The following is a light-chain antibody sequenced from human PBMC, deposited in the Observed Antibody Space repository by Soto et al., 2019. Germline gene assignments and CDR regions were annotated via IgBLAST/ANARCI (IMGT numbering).Light chain of an antibody. J-gene: IGKJ4*01. V-gene: IGKV1-9*01. CDR3: QQLNSYPLT. Sequence: DIPLTQSPSFLSASVGDRVTITCRASQGISSYLAWYQQKPGKAPKLLIYAASTLQSGVPSRFSGRGSGTEFTLTIISLQPEDFATYYCQQLNSYPLTFGGGTKVEI. CDR1: QGISSY. CDR2: AAS.